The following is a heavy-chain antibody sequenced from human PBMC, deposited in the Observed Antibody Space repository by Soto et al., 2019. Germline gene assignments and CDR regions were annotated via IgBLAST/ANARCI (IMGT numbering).Heavy chain of an antibody. CDR2: ISYDGSNK. Sequence: QVQLVESGRGVVQPGRYLRLSCAASGFTFRSYGMHWVRQAPGKGLEWVAVISYDGSNKYYADSVKGRFTISRDNSTNTLYLQMNSLRAEDTAVYYCAKGGVGSTSIAFDIWGQGTMVTVSS. D-gene: IGHD1-26*01. CDR3: AKGGVGSTSIAFDI. V-gene: IGHV3-30*18. CDR1: GFTFRSYG. J-gene: IGHJ3*02.